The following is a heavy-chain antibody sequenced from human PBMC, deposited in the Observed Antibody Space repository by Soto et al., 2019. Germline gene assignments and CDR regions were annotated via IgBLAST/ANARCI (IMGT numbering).Heavy chain of an antibody. V-gene: IGHV6-1*01. CDR3: VRDRDSGPNDFDQ. CDR1: GHSISINSAA. J-gene: IGHJ4*02. Sequence: PQPLSLPFAISGHSISINSAAWKCILPSPSRGLEWLGATYYKSKWYNDYAVSVKSRISINPDTSKNQFSLVLNSVTPEDTGVYYCVRDRDSGPNDFDQGGKGSKGTV. D-gene: IGHD2-15*01. CDR2: TYYKSKWYN.